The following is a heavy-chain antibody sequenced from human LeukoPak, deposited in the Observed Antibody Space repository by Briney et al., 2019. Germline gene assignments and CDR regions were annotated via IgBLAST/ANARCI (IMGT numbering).Heavy chain of an antibody. V-gene: IGHV3-30*02. Sequence: GGSLRLSCAASGFTFNTYGMHWVRQAPGKGLEWVAFIRYDGSNKYYADSVKGRFTISRGNSKNTLYLQMNSLRAEDTAVYYCAKDQGTSGAFDIWGQGTMVTVSS. CDR3: AKDQGTSGAFDI. CDR2: IRYDGSNK. CDR1: GFTFNTYG. D-gene: IGHD2-2*01. J-gene: IGHJ3*02.